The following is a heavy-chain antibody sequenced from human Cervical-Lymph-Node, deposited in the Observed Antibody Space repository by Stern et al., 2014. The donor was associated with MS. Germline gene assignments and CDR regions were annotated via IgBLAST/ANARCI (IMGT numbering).Heavy chain of an antibody. D-gene: IGHD5-24*01. V-gene: IGHV3-21*01. Sequence: EVQLVESGGGLVKPGGSLRLSCAASGFTFSSYTMNWVRQAPGKRLDWVSSISSRSGYINYADSMKGRITVSRDNAKNSVYLQMNSPRAEDTAVYFCARELEMDYGMDVWGQGTTVTVSS. CDR1: GFTFSSYT. J-gene: IGHJ6*02. CDR2: ISSRSGYI. CDR3: ARELEMDYGMDV.